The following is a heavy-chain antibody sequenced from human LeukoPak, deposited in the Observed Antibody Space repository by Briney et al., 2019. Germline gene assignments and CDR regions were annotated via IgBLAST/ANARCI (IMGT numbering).Heavy chain of an antibody. J-gene: IGHJ3*02. D-gene: IGHD1-26*01. CDR3: ARSIPGGDAFDI. V-gene: IGHV4-39*01. CDR2: IYYSGST. CDR1: GGSISSSSYY. Sequence: SETLSLTCTVSGGSISSSSYYWGWIRQPPGKGLEWIGSIYYSGSTYYNPSLKCRVTISVDTSKNQFSLKLSSVTAADTAVYYCARSIPGGDAFDIWGQGTMVTVSS.